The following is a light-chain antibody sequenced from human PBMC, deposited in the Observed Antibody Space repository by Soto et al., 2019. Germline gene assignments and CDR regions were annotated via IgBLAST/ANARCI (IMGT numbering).Light chain of an antibody. Sequence: QSALTQPASVSGSPGQSITIPCTGASNDIGAYNYVSWYQQHPGKAPKLMIYGVTSRASGVSKRVSGSKSGNAAFLTISGLQAEDEADYYCSSYTTTSTVIFGGGTKLTVL. CDR3: SSYTTTSTVI. CDR2: GVT. V-gene: IGLV2-14*01. J-gene: IGLJ2*01. CDR1: SNDIGAYNY.